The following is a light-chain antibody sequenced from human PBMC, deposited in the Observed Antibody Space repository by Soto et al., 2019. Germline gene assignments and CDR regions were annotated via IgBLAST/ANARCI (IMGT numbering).Light chain of an antibody. CDR3: QQYGSFYT. Sequence: EIVLTQSPGTLSLSPGERATLSCRASHSVSSSYLAWYQQKPGQAPRLLIYGASSRATGIPDRFSGSGSGTDCTLTISRREPEDFAVYYCQQYGSFYTFGQGTKLEIK. J-gene: IGKJ2*01. CDR1: HSVSSSY. V-gene: IGKV3-20*01. CDR2: GAS.